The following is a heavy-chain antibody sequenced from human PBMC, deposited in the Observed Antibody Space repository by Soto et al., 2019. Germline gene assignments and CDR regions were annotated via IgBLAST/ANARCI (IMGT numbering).Heavy chain of an antibody. CDR3: ARGGVSSIAARTYYYYYGMDV. J-gene: IGHJ6*02. CDR2: ILYDGTNK. V-gene: IGHV3-30-3*01. CDR1: GFTLRNYA. Sequence: LRLSCAASGFTLRNYAMHWVRQAPGKGLEWMAAILYDGTNKYYADSVKGRFTISRDNSKNSLYLQMNSLRAEDTAVYYCARGGVSSIAARTYYYYYGMDVWGQGTTVTVSS. D-gene: IGHD6-6*01.